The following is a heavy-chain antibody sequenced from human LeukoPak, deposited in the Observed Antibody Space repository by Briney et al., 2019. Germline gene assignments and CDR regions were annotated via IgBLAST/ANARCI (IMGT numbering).Heavy chain of an antibody. V-gene: IGHV3-48*04. CDR3: ARGGTTVTKVSGY. J-gene: IGHJ4*02. D-gene: IGHD4-17*01. CDR2: ISSSGSTI. Sequence: GGSLRLSCAASGFTFSSYSMNWVRQAPGKGLEWVSYISSSGSTIYYADSVKGRFTISRDNAKNSLYLQMNSLRAEDTAVYYCARGGTTVTKVSGYWGQGTLVTVSS. CDR1: GFTFSSYS.